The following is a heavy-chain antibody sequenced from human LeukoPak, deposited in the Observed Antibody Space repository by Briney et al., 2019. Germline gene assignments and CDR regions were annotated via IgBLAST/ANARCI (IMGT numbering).Heavy chain of an antibody. V-gene: IGHV3-30-3*01. J-gene: IGHJ4*02. CDR3: TRDQYYDFWSGYLDY. Sequence: AGGSLRLSCAASGFTFSSYAMHWVRQAPGKGLEWVAVISYDGSNKYYADSVKGRFTISRDNSKNTLYLQMNSLRAEDTAVYYCTRDQYYDFWSGYLDYWGQGTLVTVSS. D-gene: IGHD3-3*01. CDR2: ISYDGSNK. CDR1: GFTFSSYA.